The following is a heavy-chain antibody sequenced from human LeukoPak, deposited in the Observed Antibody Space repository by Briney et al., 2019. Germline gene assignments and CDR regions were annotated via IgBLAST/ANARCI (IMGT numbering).Heavy chain of an antibody. Sequence: GGSLRLSCAASGFTFSSYAMSWVRQAPGKGLEWVSAISGSGGSTYYAGSVKGRFTISRDNSKNTLYLQMNSLRAEDTAVYYCAKDHRKTVTTCNDYWGQGTLVTVSS. D-gene: IGHD4-17*01. CDR2: ISGSGGST. V-gene: IGHV3-23*01. CDR3: AKDHRKTVTTCNDY. J-gene: IGHJ4*02. CDR1: GFTFSSYA.